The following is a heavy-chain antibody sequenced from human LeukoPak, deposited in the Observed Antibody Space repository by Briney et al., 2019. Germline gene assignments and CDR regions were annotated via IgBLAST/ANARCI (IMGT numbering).Heavy chain of an antibody. V-gene: IGHV1-8*03. CDR3: ARGGFSTTTCYDY. D-gene: IGHD2-2*01. Sequence: ASVKVSCKASGYSFTNYDINWVRQATGQGLEWMGWMNPKSGDTGYSQKFQGRVFITRDTSINTAYMELSSLRSEDTAVYYCARGGFSTTTCYDYWGQGTLVTVSS. CDR2: MNPKSGDT. CDR1: GYSFTNYD. J-gene: IGHJ4*02.